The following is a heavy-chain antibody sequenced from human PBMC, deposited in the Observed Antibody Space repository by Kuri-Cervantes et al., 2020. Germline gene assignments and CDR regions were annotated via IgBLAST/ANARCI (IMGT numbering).Heavy chain of an antibody. J-gene: IGHJ5*02. V-gene: IGHV4-39*02. D-gene: IGHD6-13*01. Sequence: SETLSLTCTVSGGSISSSSYYWGWIRQPPGKGLEWIGSIYYSGSTYYNPSLKSRVTISVDTSKNQFSLKLSSVTAADTAVYYCAREPAAGALWFDPWGQGTLVTVSS. CDR2: IYYSGST. CDR1: GGSISSSSYY. CDR3: AREPAAGALWFDP.